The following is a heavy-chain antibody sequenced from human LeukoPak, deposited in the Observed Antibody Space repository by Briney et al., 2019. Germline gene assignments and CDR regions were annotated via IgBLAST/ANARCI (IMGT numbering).Heavy chain of an antibody. Sequence: PSETLSLTRAVYGGSFSVYYWSWIRQPPGKGLEWIGYICYSGSTNYNPSLKSRVTISVDTSKNQFSLKLSSVPAADTAVYYCASQGVLAGTAHWFDRWGEGPLVTVS. J-gene: IGHJ5*02. V-gene: IGHV4-59*01. CDR1: GGSFSVYY. CDR2: ICYSGST. CDR3: ASQGVLAGTAHWFDR. D-gene: IGHD1-7*01.